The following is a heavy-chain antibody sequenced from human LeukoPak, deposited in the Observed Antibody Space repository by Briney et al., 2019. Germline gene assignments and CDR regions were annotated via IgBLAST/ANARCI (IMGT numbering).Heavy chain of an antibody. CDR2: INHSGST. Sequence: PSETLSLTCAVYGGSFSGYYWSWIRQPPGKGLEWIGEINHSGSTNYNPSLKSRVTISVDTSKNQFSLKLSSVTAADTAVYYCAIGAGSSGCFDYWGQGTLVTVSS. V-gene: IGHV4-34*01. CDR1: GGSFSGYY. J-gene: IGHJ4*02. CDR3: AIGAGSSGCFDY. D-gene: IGHD1-26*01.